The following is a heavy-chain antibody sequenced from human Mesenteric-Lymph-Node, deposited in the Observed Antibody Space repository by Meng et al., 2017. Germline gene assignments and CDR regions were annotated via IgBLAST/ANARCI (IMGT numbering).Heavy chain of an antibody. J-gene: IGHJ5*02. D-gene: IGHD6-13*01. CDR2: INPNSGGT. CDR3: ARDHHRIAAADWYNWFDP. CDR1: GYTFTGYY. Sequence: ASVKVSCKASGYTFTGYYMHWVRQAPGQGLEWMGRINPNSGGTNYAQKFQGRVTMTRDTSISTAYMELSRLRSDDTTVYYCARDHHRIAAADWYNWFDPWGQGNLVTCSS. V-gene: IGHV1-2*06.